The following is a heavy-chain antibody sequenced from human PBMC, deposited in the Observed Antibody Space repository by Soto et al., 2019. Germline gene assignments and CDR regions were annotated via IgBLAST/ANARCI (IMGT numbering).Heavy chain of an antibody. CDR3: AREGGHAGPYFDY. Sequence: QVQLQESGPGLVKPSETLSLTCTVSGGSISSYYWSWIRQPPGKGLEWIGYIYYSGSTNYNPSLRSRVTISVETSKNQFSLKLSSVTAADTAVYYCAREGGHAGPYFDYWGQGTLVTVSS. D-gene: IGHD3-10*01. CDR1: GGSISSYY. J-gene: IGHJ4*02. CDR2: IYYSGST. V-gene: IGHV4-59*01.